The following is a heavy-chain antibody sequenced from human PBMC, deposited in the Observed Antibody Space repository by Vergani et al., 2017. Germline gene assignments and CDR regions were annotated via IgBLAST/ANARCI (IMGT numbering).Heavy chain of an antibody. CDR1: GYTFTSYY. CDR2: INPSGGST. Sequence: QVQLVQSGAEVKKPGASVKVSCKASGYTFTSYYMHWVRQAPGRGLEWMGIINPSGGSTSYAQKCQGRVTMTRDTSTSTVYMELSSLRSEDTAVYYCARDSRYCSSTSCYVGRDWFDPWGQGTLVTVSS. CDR3: ARDSRYCSSTSCYVGRDWFDP. D-gene: IGHD2-2*01. J-gene: IGHJ5*02. V-gene: IGHV1-46*01.